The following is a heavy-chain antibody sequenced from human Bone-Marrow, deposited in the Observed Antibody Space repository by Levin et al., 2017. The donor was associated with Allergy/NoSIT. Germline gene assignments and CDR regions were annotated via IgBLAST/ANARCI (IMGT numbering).Heavy chain of an antibody. D-gene: IGHD2-2*01. CDR2: IIPILGIA. CDR3: AIPPDSRYCSSTSCYDYYYYYMDV. V-gene: IGHV1-69*02. J-gene: IGHJ6*03. CDR1: GGTFSSYT. Sequence: AASVKVSCKASGGTFSSYTISWVRQAPGQGLEWMGRIIPILGIANYAQKFQGRVTITADKSTSTAYMELSSLRSEDTAVYYCAIPPDSRYCSSTSCYDYYYYYMDVWGKGTTVTVSS.